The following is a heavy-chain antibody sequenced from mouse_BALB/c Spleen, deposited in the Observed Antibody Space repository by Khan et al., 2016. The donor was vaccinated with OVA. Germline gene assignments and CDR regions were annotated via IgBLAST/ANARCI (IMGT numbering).Heavy chain of an antibody. CDR1: GYIFTSYL. CDR2: IYPGNNDT. Sequence: EVKLLESGTVLARPGASVKMSCKASGYIFTSYLIHWVKQRPGQGLEWIGDIYPGNNDTTYNQKFKDKAKLTATTSASTAYMELSSLTNEDSAVYYCTRGGYSSFAYWGQGTLVTVSA. D-gene: IGHD2-12*01. CDR3: TRGGYSSFAY. V-gene: IGHV1-5*01. J-gene: IGHJ3*01.